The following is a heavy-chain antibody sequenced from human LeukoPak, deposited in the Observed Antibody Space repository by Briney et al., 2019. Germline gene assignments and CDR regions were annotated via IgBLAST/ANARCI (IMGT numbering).Heavy chain of an antibody. D-gene: IGHD3-10*01. CDR2: IKSKTDGGTT. J-gene: IGHJ4*02. Sequence: GSLRLSCAASGFTFSNAWMSWVRQAPGKGLEWVGRIKSKTDGGTTDYAAPVKGRFTISRDDSKNTLYLQMNSLKTEDTAVYYCTTDPAILWFGELPIDYWGQGTLVTVSS. V-gene: IGHV3-15*01. CDR1: GFTFSNAW. CDR3: TTDPAILWFGELPIDY.